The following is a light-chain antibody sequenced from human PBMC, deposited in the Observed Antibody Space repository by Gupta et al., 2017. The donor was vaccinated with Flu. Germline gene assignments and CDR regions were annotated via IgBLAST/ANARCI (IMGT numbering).Light chain of an antibody. Sequence: QSAVSQPPAASGTPGQRVTISCSGSNSNIGSNVVNWYQKLPGTEPKLLIHCNDQRPSGVPARCFCASSCNYASPVIRGVQSEEEADDYWSGWDASMKGLVFGGGTKLTVL. CDR2: CND. CDR1: NSNIGSNV. J-gene: IGLJ3*02. V-gene: IGLV1-44*01. CDR3: SGWDASMKGLV.